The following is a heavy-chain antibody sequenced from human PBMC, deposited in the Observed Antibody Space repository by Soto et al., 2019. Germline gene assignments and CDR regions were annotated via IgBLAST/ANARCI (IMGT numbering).Heavy chain of an antibody. V-gene: IGHV2-70*01. CDR1: GFSLSTSGMC. CDR3: ERMSIAVADYYYYGMDV. Sequence: SGPTLVNPTQTLTLTCTFSGFSLSTSGMCVSWIRQPTGKALEWLALIDWDDDKYYSTSLKTRLTISKDTSKNQVVLTMNNMDPVETATYYCERMSIAVADYYYYGMDVWGQGTTVTVSS. D-gene: IGHD6-19*01. J-gene: IGHJ6*02. CDR2: IDWDDDK.